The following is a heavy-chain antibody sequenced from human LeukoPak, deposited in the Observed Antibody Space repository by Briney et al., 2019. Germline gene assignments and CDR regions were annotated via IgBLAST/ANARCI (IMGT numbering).Heavy chain of an antibody. Sequence: GGSLRLSCAASGFTVSSYFMSWVRQAPGKGLEWVSVIHSGGSTLYADSVKGRFTISRHNSKNTLYLQVNSLRAEDTAVYFCARGGSSGNDYSIFDIWGQGTMVTVSS. V-gene: IGHV3-53*04. CDR2: IHSGGST. J-gene: IGHJ3*02. D-gene: IGHD5-12*01. CDR3: ARGGSSGNDYSIFDI. CDR1: GFTVSSYF.